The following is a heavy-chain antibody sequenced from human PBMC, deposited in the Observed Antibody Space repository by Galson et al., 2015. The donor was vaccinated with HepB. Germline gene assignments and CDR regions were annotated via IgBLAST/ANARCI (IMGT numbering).Heavy chain of an antibody. J-gene: IGHJ4*02. CDR3: VKSALTGYYDFFPFPYFDY. D-gene: IGHD3-9*01. CDR1: GFTFSSYA. V-gene: IGHV3-64D*06. CDR2: ISSNGGST. Sequence: SLRLSCAASGFTFSSYAMHWVRQAPGKGLEYVSAISSNGGSTYYADSVKGRFTISRDNSKNTPYLQMSSLRAEDTAVYYCVKSALTGYYDFFPFPYFDYWGQGTLVTVSS.